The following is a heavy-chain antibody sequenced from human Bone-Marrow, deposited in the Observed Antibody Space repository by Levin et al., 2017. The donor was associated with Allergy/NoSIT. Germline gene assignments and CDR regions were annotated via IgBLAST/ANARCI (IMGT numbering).Heavy chain of an antibody. CDR1: GFTFSTFA. CDR2: ISGTSERT. Sequence: GGSLRLSCAASGFTFSTFAMSWVRQAPGKGLEWVSAISGTSERTYYEASVKGRFTISRDNSKDTLFLQMNNLRAEDTAVYYCAKDHFPLTVFGVVSDFDYWGQGTLVTVSS. J-gene: IGHJ4*02. V-gene: IGHV3-23*01. D-gene: IGHD3-3*01. CDR3: AKDHFPLTVFGVVSDFDY.